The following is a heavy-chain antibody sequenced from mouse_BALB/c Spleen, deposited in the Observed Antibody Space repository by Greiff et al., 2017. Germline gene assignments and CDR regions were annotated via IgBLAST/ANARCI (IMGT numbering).Heavy chain of an antibody. Sequence: VNVVESGPGLVAPSQSLSITCTVSGFSLSRYSVHWVRQPPGKGLEWLGMIWGGGSTDYNSALKSRLSISKDNSKSQVFLKMNSLQTDDTAMYYCARGWTARATTWFAYWGQGTLVTVSA. CDR1: GFSLSRYS. CDR3: ARGWTARATTWFAY. V-gene: IGHV2-6-4*01. D-gene: IGHD3-2*01. CDR2: IWGGGST. J-gene: IGHJ3*01.